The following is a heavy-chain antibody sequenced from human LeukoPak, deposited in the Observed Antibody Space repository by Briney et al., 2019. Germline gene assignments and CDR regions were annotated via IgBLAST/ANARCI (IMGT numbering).Heavy chain of an antibody. J-gene: IGHJ4*02. V-gene: IGHV3-74*01. CDR3: AGVLDEDY. Sequence: GGSLRLSCVASGFTFSRYWVHWVRQAPGKGLAWVSGINSDGSSTYYADSVKGRFTVSRDNAKNTLYLQMNSLRAEDTAVYYCAGVLDEDYWGQRILVTVSS. CDR2: INSDGSST. D-gene: IGHD1-1*01. CDR1: GFTFSRYW.